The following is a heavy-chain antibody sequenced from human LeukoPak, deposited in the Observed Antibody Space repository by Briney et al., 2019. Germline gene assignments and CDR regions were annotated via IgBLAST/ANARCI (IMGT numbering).Heavy chain of an antibody. Sequence: GGSLRLSCAASGFTFDDYAMHWVRQAPGKGLEWVSLISGDGGSTYCADSVKGRFTISRDNSKNSLYLQMNSLRTEDTALYYCAKSSEPWGYFDYWGQGTLVTVSS. CDR3: AKSSEPWGYFDY. J-gene: IGHJ4*02. V-gene: IGHV3-43*02. CDR2: ISGDGGST. CDR1: GFTFDDYA. D-gene: IGHD3-16*01.